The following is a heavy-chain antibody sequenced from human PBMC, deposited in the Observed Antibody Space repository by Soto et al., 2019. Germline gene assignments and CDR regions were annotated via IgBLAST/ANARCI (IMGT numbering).Heavy chain of an antibody. CDR2: ISDTGGST. CDR1: GFTFSSYG. Sequence: GGSLRLSCAASGFTFSSYGMHWVRQAPGKGLEWVSAISDTGGSTYYADSVKGRFTITRDNSKNTLYLQMNSLRADDTAVYYCAKPVSSGYDVDYWGQGTLVTVSS. V-gene: IGHV3-23*01. CDR3: AKPVSSGYDVDY. J-gene: IGHJ4*02. D-gene: IGHD5-12*01.